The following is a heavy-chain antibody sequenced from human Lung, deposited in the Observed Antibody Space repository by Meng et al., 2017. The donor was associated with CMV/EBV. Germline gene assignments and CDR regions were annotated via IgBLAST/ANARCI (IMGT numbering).Heavy chain of an antibody. CDR1: GFTFSDFY. J-gene: IGHJ4*02. CDR2: ISKRSNTI. CDR3: ARDCRSHSFGGSCFDY. D-gene: IGHD3-3*01. Sequence: SCAASGFTFSDFYMTWIRQAPGKGLEWVSYISKRSNTIYYADSLKGRFTISRDNAENSLYLHMNSLRAGDTAVYYCARDCRSHSFGGSCFDYWGQGKXVTVSS. V-gene: IGHV3-11*01.